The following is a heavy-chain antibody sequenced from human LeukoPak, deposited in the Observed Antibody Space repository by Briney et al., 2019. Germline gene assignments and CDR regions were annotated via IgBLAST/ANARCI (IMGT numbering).Heavy chain of an antibody. CDR2: ISSSSSYI. CDR1: GFTFSSYS. V-gene: IGHV3-21*01. J-gene: IGHJ6*03. Sequence: PGGSLRLSCAASGFTFSSYSMNWVRQAPGKGLEWVSSISSSSSYIYYADSVKGRFTISRDNAKNSLYLQMNSLRAEDTAVYYCARVPRGMVRGVYAYYYYMDVWGKGTTVTISS. CDR3: ARVPRGMVRGVYAYYYYMDV. D-gene: IGHD3-10*01.